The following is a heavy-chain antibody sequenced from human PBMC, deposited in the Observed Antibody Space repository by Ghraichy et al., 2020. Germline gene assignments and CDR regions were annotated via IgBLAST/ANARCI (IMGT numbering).Heavy chain of an antibody. CDR1: GFTFSDYY. V-gene: IGHV3-11*06. Sequence: GGSLRLSCAASGFTFSDYYMSWIRQAPGKGLEWVSYISSSSSYTNYADSVKGRFTISRDNAKNSLYLQMNSLRAEDTAVYYCARVGGDYYDSSGYYTLDYWGQGTLVTVSS. CDR2: ISSSSSYT. D-gene: IGHD3-22*01. CDR3: ARVGGDYYDSSGYYTLDY. J-gene: IGHJ4*02.